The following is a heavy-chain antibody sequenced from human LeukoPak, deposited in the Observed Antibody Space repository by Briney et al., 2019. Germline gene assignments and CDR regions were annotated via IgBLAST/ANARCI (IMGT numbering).Heavy chain of an antibody. V-gene: IGHV4-39*07. CDR3: ARAEQHLNWFDP. CDR2: IYYSGST. J-gene: IGHJ5*02. Sequence: SETLSLTCTVSGGSISSSSNYWGWIRQPPGKGLEWIGSIYYSGSTYYNPSLKSRVTISVDTSKNQFSLKLSSVTAADTAVYYCARAEQHLNWFDPWGQGTLVTVSS. D-gene: IGHD1-26*01. CDR1: GGSISSSSNY.